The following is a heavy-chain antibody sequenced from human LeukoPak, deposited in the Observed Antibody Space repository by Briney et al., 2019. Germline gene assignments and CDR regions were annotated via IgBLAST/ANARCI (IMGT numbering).Heavy chain of an antibody. CDR3: AKGYSSSWSDDAFDI. CDR2: ISGSGGST. J-gene: IGHJ3*02. D-gene: IGHD6-13*01. Sequence: PGGSLRLSCAASGFIFSSYAMSWVRQAPGKGLEWVSAISGSGGSTYHADSVKGRFTISRDNSKNTLYLQMNSLRAEDTAVYYCAKGYSSSWSDDAFDIWGQGTMVTVSS. CDR1: GFIFSSYA. V-gene: IGHV3-23*01.